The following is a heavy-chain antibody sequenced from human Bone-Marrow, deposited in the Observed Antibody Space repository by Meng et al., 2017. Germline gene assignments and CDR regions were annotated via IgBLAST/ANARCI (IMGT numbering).Heavy chain of an antibody. J-gene: IGHJ6*02. D-gene: IGHD6-19*01. CDR3: AKDKPRVTGGSSGWYGYYYYGMDV. Sequence: ASVKVSCKASGYTFTGYYMHWVRQAPGQGLEWMGWINPNSGGTNYAQKFQGRVTMTRDTSISTAYMELSRLRSDDTAVYYCAKDKPRVTGGSSGWYGYYYYGMDVWGQGTTVTVSS. CDR2: INPNSGGT. CDR1: GYTFTGYY. V-gene: IGHV1-2*02.